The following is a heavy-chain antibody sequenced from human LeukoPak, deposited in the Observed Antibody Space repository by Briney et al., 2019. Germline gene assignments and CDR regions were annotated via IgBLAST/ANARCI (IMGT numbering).Heavy chain of an antibody. CDR3: AGDSSDSSGGGNDY. CDR1: GGSISSYY. J-gene: IGHJ4*02. Sequence: SETLSLTCTESGGSISSYYWSWIGQPPGEGLEWIGYIFYSGSTNYNPSLKSRVTISVDTSNNQFSLKLSSVTAADTAVYYCAGDSSDSSGGGNDYWGQGTLVTVSS. CDR2: IFYSGST. V-gene: IGHV4-59*01. D-gene: IGHD3-22*01.